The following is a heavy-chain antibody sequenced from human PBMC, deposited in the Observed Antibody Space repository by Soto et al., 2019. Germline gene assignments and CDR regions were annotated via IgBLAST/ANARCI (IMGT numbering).Heavy chain of an antibody. CDR3: ARGYCSGGACYSGAY. CDR2: ISGSGNTI. D-gene: IGHD2-15*01. V-gene: IGHV3-48*03. J-gene: IGHJ4*02. Sequence: GGSLRLSCGPSGLIFSNYDMNLVRQAPGQGLEWLSYISGSGNTIYSADSVKGRFTISRDNAKGLLYLQMNSLRAEDTAVYYCARGYCSGGACYSGAYWGQGTLVTVSS. CDR1: GLIFSNYD.